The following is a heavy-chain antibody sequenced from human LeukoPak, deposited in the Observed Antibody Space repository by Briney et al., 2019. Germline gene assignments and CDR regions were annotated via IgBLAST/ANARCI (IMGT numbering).Heavy chain of an antibody. D-gene: IGHD1-1*01. V-gene: IGHV3-49*04. CDR3: TRGVGTRAPY. CDR1: GFTFGDSA. J-gene: IGHJ1*01. CDR2: IRSVHYGGTT. Sequence: GGSLRLSCTTSGFTFGDSAMSWVRQAPGKGLEWLGFIRSVHYGGTTEYVASVRGSITISRDESKSIAYLKMNSLKSEDTAVYYCTRGVGTRAPYWGEGTLVTVSS.